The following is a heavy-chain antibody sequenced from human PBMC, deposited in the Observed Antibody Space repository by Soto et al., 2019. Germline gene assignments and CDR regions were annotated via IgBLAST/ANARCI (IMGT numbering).Heavy chain of an antibody. D-gene: IGHD1-1*01. V-gene: IGHV3-15*01. J-gene: IGHJ6*02. CDR3: TTGYASTAPYGMDV. CDR1: GFTFSSYG. Sequence: GGSLRLSCAASGFTFSSYGMHWVRQAPGKGLEWVAVIWYDGGTTDYAAPVKGRFTISRDDSKNTLYLQMNSLKTEDTAVYYCTTGYASTAPYGMDVWGQGTTVTVSS. CDR2: IWYDGGTT.